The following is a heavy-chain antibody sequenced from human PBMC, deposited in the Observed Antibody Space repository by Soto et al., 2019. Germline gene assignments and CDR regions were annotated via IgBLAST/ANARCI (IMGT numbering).Heavy chain of an antibody. Sequence: GGSLRLSCAASGFTFSSYAMSWVRQAPGKGLEWVLAISGSGGSTYYADSVKGRFTISRDNSKNTLYLQMNSLRAEDTAVYYCAKGNSRQLVPDENWFDPWGQGTLVTVSS. J-gene: IGHJ5*02. CDR1: GFTFSSYA. CDR2: ISGSGGST. V-gene: IGHV3-23*01. CDR3: AKGNSRQLVPDENWFDP. D-gene: IGHD6-13*01.